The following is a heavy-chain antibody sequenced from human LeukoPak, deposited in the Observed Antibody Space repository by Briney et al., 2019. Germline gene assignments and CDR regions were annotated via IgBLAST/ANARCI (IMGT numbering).Heavy chain of an antibody. J-gene: IGHJ2*01. CDR3: ARDPETGNWYFDL. D-gene: IGHD1-1*01. CDR2: IYYSGST. CDR1: GGSISSYY. Sequence: SETLSLTCTVSGGSISSYYWSWIRQPPGKGLEWIGYIYYSGSTNYNPSLKSRVTISVDTSKNQFSLKLSSVTAAGTAVYYCARDPETGNWYFDLWGCGTLVTVSS. V-gene: IGHV4-59*01.